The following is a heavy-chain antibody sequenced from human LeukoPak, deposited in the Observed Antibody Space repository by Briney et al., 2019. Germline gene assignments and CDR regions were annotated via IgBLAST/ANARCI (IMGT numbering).Heavy chain of an antibody. V-gene: IGHV3-21*01. CDR2: ISSSSSYI. CDR1: GGSISSSS. J-gene: IGHJ5*02. D-gene: IGHD6-6*01. Sequence: ETLSLTCTVSGGSISSSSYYWGWIRQAPGKGLEWVSSISSSSSYIYYADSVKGRFTISRDNAKNSLYLQMNSLRAEDTAVYYCAREGIAARPGNWFDPWGQGTLVTVSS. CDR3: AREGIAARPGNWFDP.